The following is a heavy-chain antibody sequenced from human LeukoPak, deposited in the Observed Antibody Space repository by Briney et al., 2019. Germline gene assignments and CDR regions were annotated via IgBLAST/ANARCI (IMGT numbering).Heavy chain of an antibody. Sequence: GGSLRLSCAASGFTFSSYNMNWVRQAPGKGLEWVSSISSSSSYIYYADSVKGRFTISRDNAKNSLYLQMNSLRAEDTAVYYCARDRYSSGWYDYWGQGTLVTVSS. D-gene: IGHD6-19*01. CDR3: ARDRYSSGWYDY. CDR2: ISSSSSYI. V-gene: IGHV3-21*01. CDR1: GFTFSSYN. J-gene: IGHJ4*02.